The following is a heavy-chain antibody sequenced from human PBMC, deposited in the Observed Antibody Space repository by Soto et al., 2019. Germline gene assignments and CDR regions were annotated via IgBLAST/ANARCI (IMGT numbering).Heavy chain of an antibody. CDR3: ASLRITIFGVVQSRDY. CDR2: IIPIFGTA. J-gene: IGHJ4*02. V-gene: IGHV1-69*13. Sequence: SVKVSCKASGGTFSSYAISWVRQAPGQGLEWMGGIIPIFGTANYAQKFQGRVTITADEPTSTAYMELSSLRSEDTAVYYCASLRITIFGVVQSRDYWGQGTLVTVSS. D-gene: IGHD3-3*01. CDR1: GGTFSSYA.